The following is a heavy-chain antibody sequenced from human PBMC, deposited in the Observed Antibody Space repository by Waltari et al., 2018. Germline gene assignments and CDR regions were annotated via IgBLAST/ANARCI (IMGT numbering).Heavy chain of an antibody. CDR2: IYHSGST. Sequence: QVQLQESGPGLVKPSETLSLTCAVSGYSISSGYYWGWIRQPPGKGLEWIGSIYHSGSTYYNPSLKSRVTISVDTSKNQFSLKLSSVTAADTAVYYCARSRDYYGSGSPNFDIWCQGTMVTVSS. V-gene: IGHV4-38-2*01. D-gene: IGHD3-10*01. J-gene: IGHJ3*02. CDR3: ARSRDYYGSGSPNFDI. CDR1: GYSISSGYY.